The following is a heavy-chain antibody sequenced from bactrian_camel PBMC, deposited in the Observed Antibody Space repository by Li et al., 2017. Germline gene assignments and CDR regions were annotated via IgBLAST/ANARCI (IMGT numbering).Heavy chain of an antibody. D-gene: IGHD4*01. CDR1: GFTFSSYA. CDR2: IGSDGTT. Sequence: QVQLVESGGGLVQPGGSLRLSCAASGFTFSSYAMFWVRQAPGKGLEWVSSIGSDGTTHYADSVKGRFTISRDNAKNTLYLQMNSLKTEDTAVYYCATDSGYSDYDTTLEQEFDYWGQGTQVTVS. V-gene: IGHV3S9*01. J-gene: IGHJ4*01. CDR3: ATDSGYSDYDTTLEQEFDY.